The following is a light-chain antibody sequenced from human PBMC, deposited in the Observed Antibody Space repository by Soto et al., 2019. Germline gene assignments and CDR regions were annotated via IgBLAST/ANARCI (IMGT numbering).Light chain of an antibody. Sequence: QSALTQPASVSGSPGQSITISCTGTSSDVGGYNLVSWYQHHPGKAPKLMIYEGSKRPSGVSNRFSGSKSGNTASLTISGLQTEDEADYYCCSYAGSSTFVFGGGTKLTVL. CDR1: SSDVGGYNL. CDR3: CSYAGSSTFV. V-gene: IGLV2-23*03. J-gene: IGLJ2*01. CDR2: EGS.